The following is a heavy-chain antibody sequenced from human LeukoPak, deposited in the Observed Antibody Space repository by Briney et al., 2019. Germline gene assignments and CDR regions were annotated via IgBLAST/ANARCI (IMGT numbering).Heavy chain of an antibody. Sequence: GSSVKVSCKASGGTFSSYAISWVRQAPGHGLECMGGIIPIFGTANYAQKFQGRVTITADESTSTAYMELSSLRSEDTAVYYCARVSCSGGSCYDYYGMDVWGQGTTVTVSS. CDR1: GGTFSSYA. CDR3: ARVSCSGGSCYDYYGMDV. D-gene: IGHD2-15*01. CDR2: IIPIFGTA. V-gene: IGHV1-69*01. J-gene: IGHJ6*02.